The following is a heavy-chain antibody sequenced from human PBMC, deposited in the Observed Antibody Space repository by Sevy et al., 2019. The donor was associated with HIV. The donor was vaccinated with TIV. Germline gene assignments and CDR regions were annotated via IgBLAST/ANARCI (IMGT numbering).Heavy chain of an antibody. CDR2: IWNDGSQK. CDR1: GFTFSSYA. CDR3: ARGRVGATTSYYFDY. Sequence: GGSLRLSCAASGFTFSSYAMHWVRQAPGKGLEWVGFIWNDGSQKYYADSVTGRVPFSRDNSKNTLFLQVSSLRAEDTAVYYCARGRVGATTSYYFDYWGQGTLVTVSS. D-gene: IGHD1-26*01. J-gene: IGHJ4*02. V-gene: IGHV3-33*01.